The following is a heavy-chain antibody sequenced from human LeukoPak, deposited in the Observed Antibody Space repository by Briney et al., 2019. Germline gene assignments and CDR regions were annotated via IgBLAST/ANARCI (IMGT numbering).Heavy chain of an antibody. CDR2: IHTSGST. V-gene: IGHV4-4*09. J-gene: IGHJ4*02. CDR1: DGSISNSF. D-gene: IGHD4-23*01. CDR3: ANSYDGKIVPFDN. Sequence: SETPSLTCTVPDGSISNSFWKWVRQPPGKGLEWIAYIHTSGSTNYNPAFKSRVTLSVDTSKSQFSLRLNSVTASDTAVYYCANSYDGKIVPFDNWGQGTLVTVSS.